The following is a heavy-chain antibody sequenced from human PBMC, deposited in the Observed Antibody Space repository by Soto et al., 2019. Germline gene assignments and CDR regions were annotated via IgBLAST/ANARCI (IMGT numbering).Heavy chain of an antibody. Sequence: LGESLKISCKGSGFSFTNYWIGWVRQMPGKGLEWMGLIYPGDSDTRYSSSFQGQVTISADKSISTAYLQWSSLKASDTAMYYCARRGQTAVYYYYGMDVWGQGTTVTVSS. CDR3: ARRGQTAVYYYYGMDV. CDR2: IYPGDSDT. J-gene: IGHJ6*02. V-gene: IGHV5-51*01. CDR1: GFSFTNYW.